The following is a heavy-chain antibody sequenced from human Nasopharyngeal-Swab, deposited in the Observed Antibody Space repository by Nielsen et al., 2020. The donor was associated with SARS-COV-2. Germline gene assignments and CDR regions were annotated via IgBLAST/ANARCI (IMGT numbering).Heavy chain of an antibody. CDR1: GYTFSNWW. D-gene: IGHD3-22*01. CDR2: IHPGDSDT. J-gene: IGHJ4*02. Sequence: GGSLRLSCEGSGYTFSNWWIGWVRQLPGRGLEWMGIIHPGDSDTRYSPSFQGQVTFSADESISTAYLQWTSLKASDTAIYYCARRYYYDGTSSFDYWGQGTLVTVSS. V-gene: IGHV5-51*01. CDR3: ARRYYYDGTSSFDY.